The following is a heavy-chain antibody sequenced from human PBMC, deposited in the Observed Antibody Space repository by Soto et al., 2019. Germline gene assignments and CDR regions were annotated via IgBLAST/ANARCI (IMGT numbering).Heavy chain of an antibody. V-gene: IGHV4-31*03. Sequence: SETLSLTCTVSGVSVSTGGYFWTWIRQHPXKGLEWIGNIYYSGMTYYNPSLRGRVSISLDPSESQFSLKLNSVTAAGTAVYYCARDSSGPGYSYGKFDYWGQGALVTVSS. CDR1: GVSVSTGGYF. CDR3: ARDSSGPGYSYGKFDY. D-gene: IGHD5-18*01. J-gene: IGHJ4*02. CDR2: IYYSGMT.